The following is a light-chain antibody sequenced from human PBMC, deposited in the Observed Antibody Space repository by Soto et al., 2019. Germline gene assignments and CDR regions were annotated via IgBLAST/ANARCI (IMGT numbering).Light chain of an antibody. CDR3: QHGYVAAYK. Sequence: DLQMTQSPSSLSASVADRFTITCLASQSISSYLNWYQQKPGKAPKLLIYAASSLQSGVPSRFSGSGSGTDFTLTISSLQPEDFATYYCQHGYVAAYKFGQGTKVDIK. V-gene: IGKV1-39*01. CDR2: AAS. CDR1: QSISSY. J-gene: IGKJ1*01.